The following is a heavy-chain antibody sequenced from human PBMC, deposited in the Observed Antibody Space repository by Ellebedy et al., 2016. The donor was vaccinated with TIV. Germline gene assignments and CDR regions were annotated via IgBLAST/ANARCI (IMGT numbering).Heavy chain of an antibody. J-gene: IGHJ6*03. D-gene: IGHD5-18*01. CDR2: INTNTGKP. CDR3: ARGEQQWLLEFSDYSYFSMDV. Sequence: AASVEVSCKASGYSFTSHAMTWVRQAPGQGPEWMGWINTNTGKPTYAQGFTRRFVFSLDTSDRTAYLEISSLKAEDTAVYYCARGEQQWLLEFSDYSYFSMDVWGTGTTVTVSS. CDR1: GYSFTSHA. V-gene: IGHV7-4-1*02.